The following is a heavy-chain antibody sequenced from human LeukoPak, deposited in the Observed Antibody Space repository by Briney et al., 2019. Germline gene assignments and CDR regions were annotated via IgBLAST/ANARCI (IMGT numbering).Heavy chain of an antibody. CDR3: ARVGGDYYGGRIFDS. J-gene: IGHJ4*02. D-gene: IGHD2-21*01. CDR2: VDYKGNT. CDR1: GGSISSRSYY. Sequence: PWETLSLTCTVSGGSISSRSYYWGWIRQSPEKGLEWIGSVDYKGNTYYMPSLESRVTMSIDTARNQLSLKVTSVTAADTAMYYCARVGGDYYGGRIFDSWGQGTLVTVSS. V-gene: IGHV4-39*07.